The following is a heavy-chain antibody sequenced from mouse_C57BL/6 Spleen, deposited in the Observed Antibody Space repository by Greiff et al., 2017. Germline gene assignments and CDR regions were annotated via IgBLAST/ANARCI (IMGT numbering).Heavy chain of an antibody. D-gene: IGHD1-1*01. Sequence: QVQLQQPGAELVMPGASVKLSCKASGYTFTSYWMHWVKQRPGQGLEWIGEIDPSDSYTNYNQKFMGKSTLTVDKSSSTAYMQLSSLTSEDSAVYYCARGDYYGSSYYFDYWGQGTTLTVSS. CDR1: GYTFTSYW. CDR3: ARGDYYGSSYYFDY. J-gene: IGHJ2*01. CDR2: IDPSDSYT. V-gene: IGHV1-69*01.